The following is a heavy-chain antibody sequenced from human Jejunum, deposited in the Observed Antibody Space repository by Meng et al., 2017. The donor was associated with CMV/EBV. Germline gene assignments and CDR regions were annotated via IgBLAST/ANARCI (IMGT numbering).Heavy chain of an antibody. CDR2: ISGSSTYI. Sequence: SGFTFTSYSITWVRQAPGKGLEWLSYISGSSTYIYHADSVKGRFTISRDNAKNSVYLQMNGLRAEDAAVYYCARAIDYGDPNWFDTWGQGTLV. CDR1: GFTFTSYS. D-gene: IGHD4-17*01. J-gene: IGHJ5*02. V-gene: IGHV3-21*01. CDR3: ARAIDYGDPNWFDT.